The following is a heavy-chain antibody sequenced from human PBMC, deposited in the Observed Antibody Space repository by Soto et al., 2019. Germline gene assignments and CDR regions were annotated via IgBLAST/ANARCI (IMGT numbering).Heavy chain of an antibody. V-gene: IGHV1-69*13. D-gene: IGHD4-17*01. CDR3: ARSMTTVVTHGGFDP. CDR1: GGTFSSYA. CDR2: IIPIFGTA. Sequence: SVKVSCKASGGTFSSYAISWVRQAPGQGLEWMGGIIPIFGTANYAQKFQGRATITADESTSTAYMELSSLRSEDTAVYYCARSMTTVVTHGGFDPWGQGTLVTVSS. J-gene: IGHJ5*02.